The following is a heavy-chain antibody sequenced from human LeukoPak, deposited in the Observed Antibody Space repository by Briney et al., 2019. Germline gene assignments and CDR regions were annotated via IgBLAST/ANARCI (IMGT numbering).Heavy chain of an antibody. J-gene: IGHJ5*02. CDR1: EFTFSRYA. D-gene: IGHD3-10*01. Sequence: GGSLRLSCAASEFTFSRYAIHWVRQAPGKGLEWVAVISYDGSNKYYADSVKGRFTISRDNSRNTLYLQMNSLRAVDTAVYYCARDKGSGSYYNEPNWFDPWGQGTLVTVSS. CDR3: ARDKGSGSYYNEPNWFDP. V-gene: IGHV3-30*04. CDR2: ISYDGSNK.